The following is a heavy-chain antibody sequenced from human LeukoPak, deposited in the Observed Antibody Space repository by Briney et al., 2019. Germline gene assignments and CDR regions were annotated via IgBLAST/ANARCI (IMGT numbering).Heavy chain of an antibody. D-gene: IGHD6-19*01. V-gene: IGHV3-30-3*01. Sequence: GGSLRLSCAASGFTFSTYAMHRVCQAPGKGLEWVAVISYDGNNKYYADSVKGRFTISRDNSKNTLYLHMNSLRAEDTAVYYCARNPYPGIAVAGKGWFDPWGQGTLVTVSS. CDR1: GFTFSTYA. CDR3: ARNPYPGIAVAGKGWFDP. J-gene: IGHJ5*02. CDR2: ISYDGNNK.